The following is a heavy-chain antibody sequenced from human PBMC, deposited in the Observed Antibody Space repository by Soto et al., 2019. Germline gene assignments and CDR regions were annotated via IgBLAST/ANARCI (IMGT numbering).Heavy chain of an antibody. CDR2: IYYSGST. Sequence: SETLSLTCTVSGGSISSSSYYWGWIRQPPGKGLEWIGSIYYSGSTYYNPSLKSRVTISVDTSKNQFSLKLSSVTAADTAVYYCARHSAETYYDFWSGYSMDVWGQGTTVTVSS. J-gene: IGHJ6*02. CDR1: GGSISSSSYY. CDR3: ARHSAETYYDFWSGYSMDV. D-gene: IGHD3-3*01. V-gene: IGHV4-39*01.